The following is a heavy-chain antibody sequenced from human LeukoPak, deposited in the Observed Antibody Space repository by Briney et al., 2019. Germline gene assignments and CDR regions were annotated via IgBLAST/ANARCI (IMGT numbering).Heavy chain of an antibody. CDR2: IGANSAI. Sequence: RGSLRLSCAASGFTFSDYSMNWVRQAPGKGLEWVSYIGANSAIYYADSVKGRFTISRDNAKNSLSLQMNSLRDDDTAVYYCAREGYYGAFDIWGQGGMVSVSS. V-gene: IGHV3-48*02. CDR1: GFTFSDYS. J-gene: IGHJ3*02. CDR3: AREGYYGAFDI. D-gene: IGHD3-10*01.